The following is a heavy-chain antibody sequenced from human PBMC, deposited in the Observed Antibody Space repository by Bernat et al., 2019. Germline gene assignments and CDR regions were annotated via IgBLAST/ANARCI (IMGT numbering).Heavy chain of an antibody. D-gene: IGHD5-18*01. V-gene: IGHV4-38-2*01. CDR2: IYHSGST. CDR1: GYSISSGYY. CDR3: ERVDTAMVGGFDP. Sequence: QVQLQESGPGLVTPSETLSLTCAVSGYSISSGYYWGWIRQPPGKGLEWIGSIYHSGSTYYNPSLKSRVTISVDTSKNQFSLKLSSVNAADTAVYYCERVDTAMVGGFDPWGQGTLVTVSS. J-gene: IGHJ5*02.